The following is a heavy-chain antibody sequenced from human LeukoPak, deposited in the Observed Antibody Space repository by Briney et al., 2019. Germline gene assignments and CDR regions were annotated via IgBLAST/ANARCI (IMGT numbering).Heavy chain of an antibody. CDR3: TKTQSITMIRGVFDF. V-gene: IGHV3-15*01. D-gene: IGHD3-10*01. J-gene: IGHJ5*01. CDR1: GFTFSNAW. CDR2: IKSKTDGGTT. Sequence: GGSLRLSCGASGFTFSNAWMSWVRQAPGKGLEWLGRIKSKTDGGTTDYAAPVKGRLTISRDDSKNTLYLQMNSLKTEDTAVYYCTKTQSITMIRGVFDFWGQGILVTVSS.